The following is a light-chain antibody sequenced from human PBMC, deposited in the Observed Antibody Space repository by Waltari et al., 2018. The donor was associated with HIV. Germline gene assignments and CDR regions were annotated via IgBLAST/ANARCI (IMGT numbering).Light chain of an antibody. V-gene: IGLV1-44*01. CDR3: AAWDDSLNAWV. Sequence: QSVLTQPPSASGTPGQRVSISCSGSSSNIGSNIVNWYQQLPGTAPKLLIYTNTPRPSGVPDRFSGSKSGTSASLAISGLQYEDEADYYCAAWDDSLNAWVFGGGTKLTVL. CDR2: TNT. CDR1: SSNIGSNI. J-gene: IGLJ3*02.